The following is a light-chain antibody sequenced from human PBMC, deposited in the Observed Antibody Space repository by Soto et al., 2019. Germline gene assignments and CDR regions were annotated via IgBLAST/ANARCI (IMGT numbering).Light chain of an antibody. V-gene: IGKV3-11*01. J-gene: IGKJ2*01. CDR1: QGVSSS. CDR2: DAS. CDR3: QQRSNWPPT. Sequence: EMLLKSFQPTLSFSPGEKPTLPCRPSQGVSSSLAWYQQRLGRAPRLPIYDASNRATGIPARFSGSGSGTDFTLTISSLEPEDFAVYYCQQRSNWPPTFGQGTKLEIK.